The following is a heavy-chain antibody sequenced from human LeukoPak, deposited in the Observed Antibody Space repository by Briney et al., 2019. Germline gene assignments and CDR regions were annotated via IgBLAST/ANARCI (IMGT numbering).Heavy chain of an antibody. CDR1: GFTFSTSD. CDR2: ISGSGGKT. D-gene: IGHD5-18*01. CDR3: GKEMTSMVTVEY. Sequence: GGSLRLSCVASGFTFSTSDMSWVRQAPGKGLEWVSAISGSGGKTYYADSVKGRFTISRDNSQNTLYLYMNSLRADDTAVYYCGKEMTSMVTVEYWGQGTLVTVSS. V-gene: IGHV3-23*01. J-gene: IGHJ4*02.